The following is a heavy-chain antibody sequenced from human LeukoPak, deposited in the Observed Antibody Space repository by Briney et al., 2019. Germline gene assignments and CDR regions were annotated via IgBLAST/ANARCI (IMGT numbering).Heavy chain of an antibody. V-gene: IGHV4-4*07. CDR1: GGSISSYY. CDR3: ARVNTQGVPSP. J-gene: IGHJ5*02. Sequence: PSETLSLTCTVSGGSISSYYWSWIRQPAGKGLEWIGRIYTSGSTNYNPPLKSRVTISVDTSKNQFSLKLSSVTAADTAVYYCARVNTQGVPSPWGQGILVTVSS. CDR2: IYTSGST. D-gene: IGHD2-15*01.